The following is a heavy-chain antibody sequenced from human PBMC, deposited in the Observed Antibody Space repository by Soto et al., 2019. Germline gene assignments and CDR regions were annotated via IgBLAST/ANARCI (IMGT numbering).Heavy chain of an antibody. V-gene: IGHV1-3*01. CDR1: GYIFTSYA. D-gene: IGHD6-13*01. J-gene: IGHJ5*02. CDR2: INAGNGNT. Sequence: ASVKVSCKASGYIFTSYAMHWVRQAPGQRLEWMGWINAGNGNTKYSQKFQGRVTITRDTSASTAYMELSSLRSEDTAVYYCARVGEQQLVLDWFDPWGQGTLVTVSS. CDR3: ARVGEQQLVLDWFDP.